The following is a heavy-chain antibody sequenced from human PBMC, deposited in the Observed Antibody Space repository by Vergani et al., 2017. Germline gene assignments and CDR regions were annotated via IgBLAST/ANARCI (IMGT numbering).Heavy chain of an antibody. CDR2: ISGSGGST. D-gene: IGHD2-15*01. J-gene: IGHJ6*02. V-gene: IGHV3-23*01. CDR1: GFTFSSYA. CDR3: AKDSRGGIRGYGMDV. Sequence: EVQLLESGGGLVQPGGSLRLSCAASGFTFSSYAMSWVRQAPGKGMEWVSAISGSGGSTYYADSVKGRFTISRDNSKNTLYLQMNSLRAEDTAVYYCAKDSRGGIRGYGMDVWGQGTTVTVSS.